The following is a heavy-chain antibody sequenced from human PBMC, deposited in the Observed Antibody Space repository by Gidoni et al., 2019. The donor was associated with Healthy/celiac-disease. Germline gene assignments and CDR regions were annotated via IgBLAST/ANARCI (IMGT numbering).Heavy chain of an antibody. CDR2: IDYIGST. D-gene: IGHD6-19*01. V-gene: IGHV4-59*08. Sequence: QVQLQESGPGLVKPSETLSLTCTVSGGSISSYYWSWIRQPPGKGLAWIGYIDYIGSTNSNPSLKSRVTISVDTSKNQFSLKLSSVTAADTSVYYCARHPGSSGWYDYWGQGTLVTVSS. CDR1: GGSISSYY. CDR3: ARHPGSSGWYDY. J-gene: IGHJ4*02.